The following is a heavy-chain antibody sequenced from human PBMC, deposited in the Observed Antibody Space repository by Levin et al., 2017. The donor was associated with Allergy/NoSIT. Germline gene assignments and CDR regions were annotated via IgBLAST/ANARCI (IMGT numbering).Heavy chain of an antibody. CDR2: IYWDDDQ. CDR3: AQGTMTDACHI. D-gene: IGHD3-22*01. CDR1: GFSVTATGLG. Sequence: SGPTLVKPTQTLTLTCSVSGFSVTATGLGVGWFRQPPGKALEWLALIYWDDDQRYSPSLEHRLTITRVTYKNQVVLTMTDMDPVDTGTYLSAQGTMTDACHIWGEGTLVTVSS. J-gene: IGHJ3*02. V-gene: IGHV2-5*02.